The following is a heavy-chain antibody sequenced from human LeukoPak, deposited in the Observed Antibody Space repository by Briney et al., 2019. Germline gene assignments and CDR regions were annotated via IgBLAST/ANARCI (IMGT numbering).Heavy chain of an antibody. Sequence: PGGSLTLSCAASGFTFSSYAMHWVRQAPGKGLEWVAVISYDGSNKYYADSVKGRFTIYRDNSKNTMYLQMNSLRAEDTAVYYCARAATGYYGGYYFDYWGQGTLVIVSS. J-gene: IGHJ4*02. CDR1: GFTFSSYA. D-gene: IGHD3-9*01. CDR2: ISYDGSNK. V-gene: IGHV3-30*04. CDR3: ARAATGYYGGYYFDY.